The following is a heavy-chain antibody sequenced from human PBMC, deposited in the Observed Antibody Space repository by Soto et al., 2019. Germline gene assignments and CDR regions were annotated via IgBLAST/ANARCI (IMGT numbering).Heavy chain of an antibody. V-gene: IGHV4-34*01. CDR2: INHSGST. D-gene: IGHD6-13*01. J-gene: IGHJ4*02. CDR3: ARGRRRGGSSWYDY. CDR1: GGSFSGYC. Sequence: LEILSLTCAVYGGSFSGYCWSWIRQPPGKGLEWIGEINHSGSTNYNPSLKSRVTISVDTSKNQFSLKLSSVTAADTAVYYCARGRRRGGSSWYDYWGQGTLVTVSS.